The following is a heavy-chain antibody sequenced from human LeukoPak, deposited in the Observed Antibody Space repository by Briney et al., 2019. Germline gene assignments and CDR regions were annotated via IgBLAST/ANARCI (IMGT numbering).Heavy chain of an antibody. Sequence: SETLSLTCTVSGGSISSGGYYWSWLRQPPGKGLEWIGYIYHSGSTYYNPSLKSRVTISVDRSKNQFSLKLSSVTAADTAVYYCAIGTGRAFDYWGQGTLVTVSS. V-gene: IGHV4-30-2*01. CDR3: AIGTGRAFDY. D-gene: IGHD3-10*01. CDR2: IYHSGST. J-gene: IGHJ4*02. CDR1: GGSISSGGYY.